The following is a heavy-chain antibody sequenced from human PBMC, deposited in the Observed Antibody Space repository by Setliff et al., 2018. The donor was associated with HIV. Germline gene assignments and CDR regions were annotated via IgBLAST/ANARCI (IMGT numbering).Heavy chain of an antibody. CDR3: ARSVIGYYYYGMDV. CDR2: ISYDGSNK. Sequence: GGSLRLSCAASGFTFSSYAMHWVRQAPGKGLEGVAVISYDGSNKYYADSVKGRFTISRDNSKNTLYLQMNSLRTEDTAVYYCARSVIGYYYYGMDVWGQGTLVTVSS. V-gene: IGHV3-30*01. CDR1: GFTFSSYA. J-gene: IGHJ6*02. D-gene: IGHD3-10*01.